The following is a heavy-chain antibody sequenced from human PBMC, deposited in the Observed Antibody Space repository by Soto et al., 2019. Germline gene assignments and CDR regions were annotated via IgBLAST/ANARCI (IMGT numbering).Heavy chain of an antibody. CDR3: ASRPDSMTMALGPATDY. CDR1: GGSISSGGYY. CDR2: IYYSGST. D-gene: IGHD3-10*01. V-gene: IGHV4-31*03. Sequence: SETLSLTCTVSGGSISSGGYYWSWIRQHPGKGLEWIGYIYYSGSTYYNPSLKSRVTISVDTSKNQFSLKLSSVTAADTAVYYCASRPDSMTMALGPATDYWGQGTLVTVSS. J-gene: IGHJ4*02.